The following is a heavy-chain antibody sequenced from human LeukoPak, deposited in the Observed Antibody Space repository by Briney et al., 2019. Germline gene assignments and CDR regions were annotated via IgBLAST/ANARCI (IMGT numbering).Heavy chain of an antibody. J-gene: IGHJ4*02. D-gene: IGHD2-8*01. CDR3: AKDTSIGKYCTSGVCYPFDY. CDR1: GFTFSSYA. Sequence: HPGGSLRLSCAGSGFTFSSYAMSWVRQAPGKGLEWVSAISDSGDYTYYADSVKGRFTISRDNSKNTLYLHVNSLRAEDTAVYYCAKDTSIGKYCTSGVCYPFDYWGQRTLVTVSS. CDR2: ISDSGDYT. V-gene: IGHV3-23*01.